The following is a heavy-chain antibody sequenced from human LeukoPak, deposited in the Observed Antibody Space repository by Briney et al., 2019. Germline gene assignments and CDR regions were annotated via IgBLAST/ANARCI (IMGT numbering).Heavy chain of an antibody. V-gene: IGHV4-59*01. CDR1: GSSISSYY. Sequence: SETLSLTCTVSGSSISSYYWSWIRQPPGKGLEWIGDIYYSGSTNYNPSLKSRVTLSVVTSQNQFSLKLSSVTAADTAVYYCARGVYSYGFDNFDFWGQGTLVTVSS. J-gene: IGHJ4*02. CDR3: ARGVYSYGFDNFDF. D-gene: IGHD5-18*01. CDR2: IYYSGST.